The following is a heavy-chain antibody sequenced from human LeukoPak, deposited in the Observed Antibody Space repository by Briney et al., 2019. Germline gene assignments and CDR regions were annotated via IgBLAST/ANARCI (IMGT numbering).Heavy chain of an antibody. CDR3: AKDRVVSIAAAGPRFDY. CDR1: GFTFSSYG. V-gene: IGHV3-30*02. D-gene: IGHD6-13*01. CDR2: IRYDGSNK. J-gene: IGHJ4*02. Sequence: PGGSLRLSCAASGFTFSSYGMHWVRQAPGKGLEWVAFIRYDGSNKYYADSVKGRFTISRDNSKNTLYLQMNSLRAEDTAVYYCAKDRVVSIAAAGPRFDYWGQGTLVTVSS.